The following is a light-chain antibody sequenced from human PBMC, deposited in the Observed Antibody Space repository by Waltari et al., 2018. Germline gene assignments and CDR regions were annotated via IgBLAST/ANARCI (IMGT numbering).Light chain of an antibody. Sequence: DIVMTQSPDSLAVSLGERATINCKSSQSVLYSSNSKTYLAWYQQKPSKPPKLLIYWASTRESQVPVRFSRSGSVTDFNLAISSLQADDVAVYYCQQYLGTPRTFGQGTNLEFK. V-gene: IGKV4-1*01. CDR1: QSVLYSSNSKTY. J-gene: IGKJ2*01. CDR3: QQYLGTPRT. CDR2: WAS.